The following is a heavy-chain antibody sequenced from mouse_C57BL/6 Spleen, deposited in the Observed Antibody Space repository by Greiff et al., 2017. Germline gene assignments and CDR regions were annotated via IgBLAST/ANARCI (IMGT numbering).Heavy chain of an antibody. Sequence: EVMLVESGGGLVQPKGSLTLSCAASGFSFNTYAMNWVRQAPGKGLEWVARISSKSNNYASFSADYVKDRFTISRDDSDSMLYLQMNNLKTEDTAMYYCVRHWDYDVAMDYWGQGTSVTVSS. CDR2: ISSKSNNYAS. CDR1: GFSFNTYA. V-gene: IGHV10-1*01. J-gene: IGHJ4*01. D-gene: IGHD2-4*01. CDR3: VRHWDYDVAMDY.